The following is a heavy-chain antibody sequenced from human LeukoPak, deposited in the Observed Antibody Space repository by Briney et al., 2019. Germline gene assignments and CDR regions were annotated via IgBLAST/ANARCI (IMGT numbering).Heavy chain of an antibody. J-gene: IGHJ4*02. V-gene: IGHV1-69*13. CDR2: IIPIFGTA. CDR3: ARAPPSGSSWYFMSSHIDY. CDR1: GGTFSSYA. Sequence: SVKVSCKASGGTFSSYAISWVRQAPGQGLEWMGGIIPIFGTANYAQKFQGRVTITADESTSTAYMELSSLRSEDTAVYYCARAPPSGSSWYFMSSHIDYWGQGTLVTVSS. D-gene: IGHD6-13*01.